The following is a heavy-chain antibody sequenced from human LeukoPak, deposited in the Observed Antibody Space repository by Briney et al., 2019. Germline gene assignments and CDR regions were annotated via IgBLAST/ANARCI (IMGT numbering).Heavy chain of an antibody. V-gene: IGHV3-74*01. CDR2: INGDGGRT. CDR3: AGRSGFLVES. CDR1: GFRFNTHW. Sequence: QTGGSLTLSCAASGFRFNTHWMHWVRQAPGKGLVWLSQINGDGGRTRYADSVKGRLTNTRDNAKNSVFLQMESFAGEYSAVYYGAGRSGFLVESWGQGTLVTVSS. D-gene: IGHD3-10*01. J-gene: IGHJ4*02.